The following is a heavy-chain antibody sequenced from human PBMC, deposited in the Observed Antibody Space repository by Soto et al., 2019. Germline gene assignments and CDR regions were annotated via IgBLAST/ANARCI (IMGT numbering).Heavy chain of an antibody. D-gene: IGHD6-19*01. J-gene: IGHJ4*02. CDR2: IYYSGST. Sequence: TLSLTCTVSGGSISSYYWSWIRQPPGKGLEWIGYIYYSGSTNYNPSLKSRVTISVDTSKNQFSLKLSSVTAADTAVYYCARGPSYSSGWYRYYFDYWGQGTLVTVSS. CDR1: GGSISSYY. V-gene: IGHV4-59*01. CDR3: ARGPSYSSGWYRYYFDY.